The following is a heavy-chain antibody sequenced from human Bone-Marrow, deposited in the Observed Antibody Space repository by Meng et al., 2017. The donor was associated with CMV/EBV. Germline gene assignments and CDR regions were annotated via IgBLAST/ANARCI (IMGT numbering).Heavy chain of an antibody. CDR1: GGSFSGYY. D-gene: IGHD3-10*01. Sequence: GSLRLSCAVYGGSFSGYYWSWIRQPPGKGLEWIGEINHSGSTNYNPSLKSRVTISVDTSKNQFSLKLSSVTAADTAVYYCARQGDGSGSYFYYGMDVWGQGTTVTVSS. J-gene: IGHJ6*02. CDR2: INHSGST. CDR3: ARQGDGSGSYFYYGMDV. V-gene: IGHV4-34*01.